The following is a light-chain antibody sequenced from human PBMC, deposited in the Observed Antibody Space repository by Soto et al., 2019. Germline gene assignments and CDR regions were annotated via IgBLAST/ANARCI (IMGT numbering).Light chain of an antibody. V-gene: IGKV1-39*01. CDR1: QSISTY. Sequence: DIQMTQSPSSLSASVGERVTITCRASQSISTYLNWFQQKPGRAPKLLIYLTSTLQSGVPSRFSGSGSGIDFTLTISSLQPEDFATYYCHHSSTTPWTFGQGTKVDVK. J-gene: IGKJ1*01. CDR2: LTS. CDR3: HHSSTTPWT.